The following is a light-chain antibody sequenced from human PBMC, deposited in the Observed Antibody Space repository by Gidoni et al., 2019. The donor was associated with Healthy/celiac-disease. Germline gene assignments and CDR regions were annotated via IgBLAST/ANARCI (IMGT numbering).Light chain of an antibody. CDR1: SSNIGAGYD. Sequence: QSVLPQPPSVSGAPGQRVTISCTGSSSNIGAGYDVHWYQQLPGTAPNLLLYGNSNRPSGVPDRCSGSKSGTSASLAITGLQAEDEADYYCQSYDSSLSGSVVFGGGTKLTVL. CDR2: GNS. J-gene: IGLJ2*01. CDR3: QSYDSSLSGSVV. V-gene: IGLV1-40*01.